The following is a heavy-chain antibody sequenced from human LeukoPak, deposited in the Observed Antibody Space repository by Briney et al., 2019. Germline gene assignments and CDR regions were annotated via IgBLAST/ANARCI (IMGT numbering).Heavy chain of an antibody. D-gene: IGHD3-10*01. CDR2: VRSKNNYYAT. CDR1: GFTFSGSA. J-gene: IGHJ2*01. Sequence: GGSLKLSCAASGFTFSGSAMHWVRLASGKGLEWVGRVRSKNNYYATTYAASVRGRFTISRDDSKNMAYLQMDSLKAEDTAVYFCPRTSDSAWYFDLWGRGTLVTVSS. CDR3: PRTSDSAWYFDL. V-gene: IGHV3-73*01.